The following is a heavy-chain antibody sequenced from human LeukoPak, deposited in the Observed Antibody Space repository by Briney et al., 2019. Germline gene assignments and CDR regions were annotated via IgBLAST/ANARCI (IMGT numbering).Heavy chain of an antibody. V-gene: IGHV4-34*01. D-gene: IGHD5-18*01. CDR3: ARYKGSRGYSYGNYYYYYMDV. Sequence: SETLSLTCAVYGGPFSGYYWSWIRQPPGKGLEWIGEINHSGSTNYNPSLKSRVTISVDTSKNQFSLKLSSVTAADTAVYYCARYKGSRGYSYGNYYYYYMDVWGKGTTVTVSS. CDR1: GGPFSGYY. J-gene: IGHJ6*03. CDR2: INHSGST.